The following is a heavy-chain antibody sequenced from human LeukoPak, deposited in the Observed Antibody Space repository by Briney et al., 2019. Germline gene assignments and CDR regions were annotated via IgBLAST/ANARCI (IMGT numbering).Heavy chain of an antibody. CDR2: ISSNGGAT. D-gene: IGHD6-13*01. CDR1: GGSISSYY. V-gene: IGHV3-64D*09. CDR3: VNNVLIGAPATRDS. Sequence: ETLSLTCTVSGGSISSYYWSWVRQAPGKGLEDVSVISSNGGATYADSVKGRFTISRDISKNTLYLQMSSLRPEDTAVYYCVNNVLIGAPATRDSWGQGTLVTVSS. J-gene: IGHJ4*02.